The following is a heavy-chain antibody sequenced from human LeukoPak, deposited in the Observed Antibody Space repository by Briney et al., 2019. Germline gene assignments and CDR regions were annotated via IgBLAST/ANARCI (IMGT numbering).Heavy chain of an antibody. D-gene: IGHD6-6*01. Sequence: GGSLRLSCAASGFTFSSYSRNWVRQAPGKGLEWVSSISSSSSYIYYADSVKGRCTISRDNAKNSQYLQMNSLSAEHTAVYYCARDVHSLPWGQGTLVTVSS. CDR3: ARDVHSLP. V-gene: IGHV3-21*01. J-gene: IGHJ5*02. CDR1: GFTFSSYS. CDR2: ISSSSSYI.